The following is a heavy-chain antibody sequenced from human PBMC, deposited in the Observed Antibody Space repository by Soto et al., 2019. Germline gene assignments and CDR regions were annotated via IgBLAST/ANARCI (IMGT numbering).Heavy chain of an antibody. V-gene: IGHV1-3*01. CDR1: GYTFTSYA. CDR2: INAGNGNT. J-gene: IGHJ4*02. CDR3: ARVGYCSGGSCYSEAFFDY. D-gene: IGHD2-15*01. Sequence: ASVKVSCKASGYTFTSYAMHWVRQAPGQRLEWMGWINAGNGNTKYSQKFQGRVTITRDTSASTAYMELSSLRSEDTAVYYCARVGYCSGGSCYSEAFFDYWGQGTLVTVSS.